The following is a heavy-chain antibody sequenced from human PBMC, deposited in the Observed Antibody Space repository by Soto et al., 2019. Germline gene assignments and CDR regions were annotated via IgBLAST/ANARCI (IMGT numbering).Heavy chain of an antibody. D-gene: IGHD3-22*01. CDR3: ARAHYGPSGYYFDS. CDR2: IYHTGST. Sequence: QVQLQESGSGLVKPSQTLSLTCTVSGDSISSGGYSWSWIRQPPQNGLECIGYIYHTGSTSYSPSLKSRVTISVDKSKNQFSLILNSVTAADTAIYYCARAHYGPSGYYFDSWGQGTLFTVYS. J-gene: IGHJ4*02. CDR1: GDSISSGGYS. V-gene: IGHV4-30-2*01.